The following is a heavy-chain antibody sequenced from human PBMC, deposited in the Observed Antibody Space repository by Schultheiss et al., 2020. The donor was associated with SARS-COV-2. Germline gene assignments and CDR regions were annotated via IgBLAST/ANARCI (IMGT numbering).Heavy chain of an antibody. V-gene: IGHV4-34*09. J-gene: IGHJ6*02. Sequence: SQTLSLTCAVYGGSFSGYYWSWIRQPPGKGLEWIGSIYYSGSTYYNPSLKSRVTISVDTSKNQFSLKLSSVTAADTAVYYCAREGHVVVPAGYYYGMDVWGQGTTVTVSS. CDR3: AREGHVVVPAGYYYGMDV. CDR2: IYYSGST. D-gene: IGHD2-2*01. CDR1: GGSFSGYY.